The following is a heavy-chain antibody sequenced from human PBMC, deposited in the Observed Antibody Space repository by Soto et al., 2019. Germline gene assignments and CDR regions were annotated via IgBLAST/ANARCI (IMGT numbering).Heavy chain of an antibody. CDR1: GFTFSSYA. J-gene: IGHJ4*02. Sequence: QVQLVESGGGVVQPGRSLRLSCAASGFTFSSYAMHWVRQAPGKGLEWVAVISYDGSNKYYADSVKGRFTISRDNSKNTLYLQMNSLRAEDTAVYYCASEISSGWHSFDYWGQGTLVTVSS. D-gene: IGHD6-19*01. CDR2: ISYDGSNK. CDR3: ASEISSGWHSFDY. V-gene: IGHV3-30-3*01.